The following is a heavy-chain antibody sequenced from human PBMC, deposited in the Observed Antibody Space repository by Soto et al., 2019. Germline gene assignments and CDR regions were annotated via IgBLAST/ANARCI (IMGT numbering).Heavy chain of an antibody. J-gene: IGHJ4*02. V-gene: IGHV3-7*01. CDR1: GFTFSSYW. CDR2: IKQDGSEK. CDR3: RAHGASPLRYFDWLSGYYFDF. Sequence: GGSLRLSCAASGFTFSSYWMSWVRQAPGKGLEWVANIKQDGSEKYYVDSVKGRFTISRDNAKNSLYLQMNSLRAEDTAVYYCRAHGASPLRYFDWLSGYYFDFWGQGTLVTVSS. D-gene: IGHD3-9*01.